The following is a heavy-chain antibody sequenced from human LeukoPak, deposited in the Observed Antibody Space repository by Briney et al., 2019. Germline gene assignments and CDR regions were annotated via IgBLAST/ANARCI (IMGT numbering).Heavy chain of an antibody. D-gene: IGHD5-12*01. V-gene: IGHV4-59*01. CDR1: GLSISSYY. CDR2: IYYSGST. Sequence: PSETLSLTCTVCGLSISSYYWSWLRQPPGKGLEWIGYIYYSGSTNYNPSLKSRVTISVDTSKDQFALKRSSVTAADTAVCYCAVEDLVATIGYWGQGTLVTVSS. J-gene: IGHJ4*02. CDR3: AVEDLVATIGY.